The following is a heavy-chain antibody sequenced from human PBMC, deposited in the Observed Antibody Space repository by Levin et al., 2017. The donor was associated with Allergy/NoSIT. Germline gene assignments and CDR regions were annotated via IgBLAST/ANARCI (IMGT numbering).Heavy chain of an antibody. D-gene: IGHD2-15*01. CDR2: ISDSGTST. CDR1: GFTFSSYA. J-gene: IGHJ4*02. Sequence: GGSLRLSCAASGFTFSSYAMTWVRQAPGKGLEWVSVISDSGTSTFYADSARGRFTISRDNSKNTLFLQMNSLRAEDTAVYYCAKGSSASCYSCLDYWGQGTLVTVSS. V-gene: IGHV3-23*01. CDR3: AKGSSASCYSCLDY.